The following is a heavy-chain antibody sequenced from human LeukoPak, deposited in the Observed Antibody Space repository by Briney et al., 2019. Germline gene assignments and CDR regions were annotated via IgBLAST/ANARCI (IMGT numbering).Heavy chain of an antibody. Sequence: ASAKVSCKASGYTFTGYYMHWVRQAPGQGLEWMGWINPNSGGTNYAQKFQGRVTMTRDTSISTAYMELSRLRSDDTAVYYCARTSRWGLLGFDYWGQGTLVTVSS. V-gene: IGHV1-2*02. J-gene: IGHJ4*02. CDR3: ARTSRWGLLGFDY. D-gene: IGHD2/OR15-2a*01. CDR1: GYTFTGYY. CDR2: INPNSGGT.